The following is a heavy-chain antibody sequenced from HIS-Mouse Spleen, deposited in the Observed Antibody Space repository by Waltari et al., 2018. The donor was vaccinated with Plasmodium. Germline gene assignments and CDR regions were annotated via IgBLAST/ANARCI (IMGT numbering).Heavy chain of an antibody. CDR2: INHSGST. Sequence: QVQLVQSGAEVKKPGASVKVSCKASGYTFTGYYMHWVRQAPGQGLEWIGEINHSGSTNYNPSLKSRVTISVDTSKNQFSLKLSSVTAADTAVYYCATSNDIWGQGTMVTVSS. V-gene: IGHV4-34*08. CDR1: GYTFTGYY. CDR3: ATSNDI. J-gene: IGHJ3*02. D-gene: IGHD7-27*01.